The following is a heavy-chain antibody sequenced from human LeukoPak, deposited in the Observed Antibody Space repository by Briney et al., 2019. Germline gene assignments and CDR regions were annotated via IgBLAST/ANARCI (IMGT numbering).Heavy chain of an antibody. J-gene: IGHJ5*02. CDR3: ARDGPRLSMITFGGVIVNWFDP. V-gene: IGHV4-38-2*02. CDR1: GYSISSGYY. CDR2: IYHSGST. Sequence: SETLSLTCTVSGYSISSGYYWGWIRQPPGKGLEWIGSIYHSGSTYYNPSLKSRVTISVDTSKNQFSLKLSSVTAADTAVYYCARDGPRLSMITFGGVIVNWFDPWGQGTLVTVSS. D-gene: IGHD3-16*02.